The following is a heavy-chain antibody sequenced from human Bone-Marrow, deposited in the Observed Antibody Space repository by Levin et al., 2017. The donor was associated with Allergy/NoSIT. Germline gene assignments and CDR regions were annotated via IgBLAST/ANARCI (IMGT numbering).Heavy chain of an antibody. J-gene: IGHJ6*03. D-gene: IGHD6-25*01. V-gene: IGHV1-69*01. CDR1: GGTFSSYA. CDR3: ARFVEPQRHSGDYYYDYYMDV. Sequence: KISCKASGGTFSSYAISWVRQAPGQGLEWMGGIIPIFGTANYAQKFQGRVTITADESTSTAYMELSSLRSEDTAVYYCARFVEPQRHSGDYYYDYYMDVWGKGTTVTVSS. CDR2: IIPIFGTA.